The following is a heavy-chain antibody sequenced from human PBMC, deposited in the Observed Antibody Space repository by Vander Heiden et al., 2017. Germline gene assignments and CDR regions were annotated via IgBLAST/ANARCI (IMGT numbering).Heavy chain of an antibody. Sequence: QLQLAHSGPELNKPGASVQVSCQASGYTLTAYYMYWVRQAPGQGLEWMGWINPNSGGTNYAQKFQGRVTMTRDTSISTAYMELSRLGSDDTAVYYCAKDGVGCSSSSCPLVHWGQGTLVTVSS. D-gene: IGHD2-2*01. V-gene: IGHV1-2*02. CDR3: AKDGVGCSSSSCPLVH. CDR2: INPNSGGT. J-gene: IGHJ4*02. CDR1: GYTLTAYY.